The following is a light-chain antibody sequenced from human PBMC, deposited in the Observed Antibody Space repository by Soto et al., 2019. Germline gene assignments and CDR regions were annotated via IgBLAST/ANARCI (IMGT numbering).Light chain of an antibody. V-gene: IGKV3-20*01. CDR3: QQYGSSQYT. CDR1: QSVNNNY. J-gene: IGKJ2*01. Sequence: EIVLTQSPGTLSLSPGERATLSCRASQSVNNNYLAWYQQKPGQAPRLLIYGASSRATGIPDRFSGSGSGTVFTITISRLEAEDFAVYYRQQYGSSQYTFGQGTKLEIK. CDR2: GAS.